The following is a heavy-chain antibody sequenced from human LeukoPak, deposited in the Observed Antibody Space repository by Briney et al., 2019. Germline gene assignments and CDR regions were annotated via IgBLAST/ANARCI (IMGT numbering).Heavy chain of an antibody. CDR1: GFTFSSYS. J-gene: IGHJ4*02. CDR2: ISSSSSTI. V-gene: IGHV3-48*01. D-gene: IGHD6-19*01. CDR3: ARGRGIAVAGTIFDY. Sequence: GGSLRLSCAASGFTFSSYSMNWVRQAPGKGLEWVSYISSSSSTIYYADSVKGRFTISRDNAKNSLYLQMNSLRAEDTAVYYCARGRGIAVAGTIFDYWGQGTLVTVSS.